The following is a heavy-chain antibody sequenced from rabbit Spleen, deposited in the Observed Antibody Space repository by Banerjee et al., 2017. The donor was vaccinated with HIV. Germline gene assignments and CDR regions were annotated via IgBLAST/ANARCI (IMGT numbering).Heavy chain of an antibody. CDR1: GFSFSSSYW. CDR2: IYTGKA. CDR3: ARDLTVVIGWNFNL. D-gene: IGHD1-1*01. V-gene: IGHV1S40*01. Sequence: QSLEESGGDLVKPGASLTLTCTASGFSFSSSYWICWVRQAPGKGLEWIACIYTGKAVYASWAKGRFTMSRTSSTTVTLQMTSLTAADTATYFCARDLTVVIGWNFNLWGQGTLVTVS. J-gene: IGHJ4*01.